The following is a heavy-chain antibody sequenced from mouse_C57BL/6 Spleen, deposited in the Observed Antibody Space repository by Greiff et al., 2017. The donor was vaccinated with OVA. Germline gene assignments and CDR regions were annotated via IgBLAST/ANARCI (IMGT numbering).Heavy chain of an antibody. CDR1: GYAFTNYL. Sequence: VQLQQSGAELVRPGTSVKVSCKASGYAFTNYLIEWVKQRPGQGLEWIGVINPGSGGTNYNEKFKGKATLTADKSSSTAYMQLSSLTSEDSAVYFCARTGWEGWYFDVWGTGTTVTVSS. D-gene: IGHD3-1*01. CDR2: INPGSGGT. CDR3: ARTGWEGWYFDV. V-gene: IGHV1-54*01. J-gene: IGHJ1*03.